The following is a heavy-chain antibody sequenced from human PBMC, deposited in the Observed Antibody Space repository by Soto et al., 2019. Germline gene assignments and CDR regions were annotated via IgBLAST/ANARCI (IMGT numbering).Heavy chain of an antibody. Sequence: SETLSLTCTVSGGSVNSGHYCWNWIRQSPGKGLEWIGYIYYSGSTNYNSSLKSRLSISIDTSRNQFSLKLTSVTAADTAVYYCARHRQLNWFDPWGQGTLVTVSS. CDR3: ARHRQLNWFDP. CDR2: IYYSGST. J-gene: IGHJ5*02. CDR1: GGSVNSGHYC. V-gene: IGHV4-61*01. D-gene: IGHD5-18*01.